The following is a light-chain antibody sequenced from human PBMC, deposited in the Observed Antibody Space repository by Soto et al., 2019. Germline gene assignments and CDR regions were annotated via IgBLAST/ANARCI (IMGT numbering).Light chain of an antibody. CDR1: QDISNY. CDR2: DAS. J-gene: IGKJ2*01. V-gene: IGKV1-33*01. Sequence: DIPMTQSPSSLSASVGDRVTITCQASQDISNYLHWYQQKPGKAPKLLIYDASNLETGVPSRFRGSGSGTDFTFTISSLQPEDIATYYCQQYDDLPLMFTFGQGTKLEIK. CDR3: QQYDDLPLMFT.